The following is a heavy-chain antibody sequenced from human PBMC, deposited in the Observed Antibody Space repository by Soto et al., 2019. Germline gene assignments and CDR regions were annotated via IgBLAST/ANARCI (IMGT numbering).Heavy chain of an antibody. J-gene: IGHJ6*02. CDR2: IWYDGSNK. Sequence: QVQLVESGGGVVQPGRSLRLSCAASGFTFSSYGMHWVRQAPGKGLEWVAVIWYDGSNKYYADSVKGRFTISRDNSKNTLYLQMNSLRAEDTAVYYCARALLVIPTHYGMDVGGQGTTVTVSS. CDR1: GFTFSSYG. D-gene: IGHD3-9*01. CDR3: ARALLVIPTHYGMDV. V-gene: IGHV3-33*01.